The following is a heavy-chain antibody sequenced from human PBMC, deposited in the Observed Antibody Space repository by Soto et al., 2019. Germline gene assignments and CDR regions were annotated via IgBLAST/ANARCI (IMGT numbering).Heavy chain of an antibody. CDR1: GGSISSGDYY. V-gene: IGHV4-30-4*01. D-gene: IGHD3-3*01. J-gene: IGHJ6*02. Sequence: QVQLQESGPGLVKPSQTLSLTCTVSGGSISSGDYYWSWIRQPPGKGLEWIGYIYYSGSTYYNPSLTSRVTLSVDTSKNQFSLKLSSVTAADTAVYYCARGGGGFYDFWGGYPYYYYYGMDVWGQGTTVTVSS. CDR2: IYYSGST. CDR3: ARGGGGFYDFWGGYPYYYYYGMDV.